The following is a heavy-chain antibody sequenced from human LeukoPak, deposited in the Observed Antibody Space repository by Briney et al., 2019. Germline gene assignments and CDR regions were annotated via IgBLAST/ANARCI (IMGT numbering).Heavy chain of an antibody. CDR2: IIPILGIA. CDR3: ARDRLVTYYFDY. CDR1: GGTFSSYA. V-gene: IGHV1-69*04. Sequence: SVKVSCKASGGTFSSYAISWVRQAPGQGLEWMERIIPILGIANYAQKFQGRVTITADKSTSTAYMELSSLRSEDTAVYYCARDRLVTYYFDYWGQGTLVTVSS. J-gene: IGHJ4*02. D-gene: IGHD3-16*01.